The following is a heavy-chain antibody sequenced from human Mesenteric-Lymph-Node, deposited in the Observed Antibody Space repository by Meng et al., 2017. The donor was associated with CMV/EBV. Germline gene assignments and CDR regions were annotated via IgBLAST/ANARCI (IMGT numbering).Heavy chain of an antibody. CDR2: IIPIFGTA. V-gene: IGHV1-69*05. CDR1: EGTFSSYA. D-gene: IGHD4-23*01. J-gene: IGHJ5*02. Sequence: SVKVSCKASEGTFSSYAISWVRQAPGQGLEWMGGIIPIFGTANYAQKFQGRVTITTDESTSTAYMELSSLRSEDTAVYYCARRDRWQSWNWFDPWGQGTLVTVSS. CDR3: ARRDRWQSWNWFDP.